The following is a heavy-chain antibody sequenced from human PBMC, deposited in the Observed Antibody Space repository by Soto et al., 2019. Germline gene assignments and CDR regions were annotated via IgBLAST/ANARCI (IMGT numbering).Heavy chain of an antibody. D-gene: IGHD6-13*01. V-gene: IGHV3-23*01. Sequence: EVQLLESGGGLVHPGGSLRLSCAASGFSYNSYALNWVRQAPGKGLEWVSSISGGGGDTSYADSVRGRFTISRDNSRSTLYLQMNSLRADDAAVYYCVRSFTWYSEADYWGQGTLVTVSS. CDR1: GFSYNSYA. CDR3: VRSFTWYSEADY. J-gene: IGHJ4*02. CDR2: ISGGGGDT.